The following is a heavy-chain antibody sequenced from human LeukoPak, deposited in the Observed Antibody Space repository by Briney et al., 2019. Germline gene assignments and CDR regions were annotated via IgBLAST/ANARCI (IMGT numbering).Heavy chain of an antibody. Sequence: SVKVSCKASGGTFSSYAISWVRQAPGQGLEWMGGIIPIFGTANYAQKFQGRVTITTDESTSTAYMELSSLRSEDTAVYYCARCGSFGATRGYYYYMDVWGKETTVTVSS. CDR1: GGTFSSYA. V-gene: IGHV1-69*05. J-gene: IGHJ6*03. CDR3: ARCGSFGATRGYYYYMDV. D-gene: IGHD1-26*01. CDR2: IIPIFGTA.